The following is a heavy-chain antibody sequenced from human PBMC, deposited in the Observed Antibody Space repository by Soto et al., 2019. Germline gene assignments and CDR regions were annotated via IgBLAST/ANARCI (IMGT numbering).Heavy chain of an antibody. V-gene: IGHV4-34*01. J-gene: IGHJ4*02. CDR1: CGSLRGHY. CDR3: ARAAVKLGATLFDS. CDR2: INHSGFT. D-gene: IGHD1-26*01. Sequence: SETLSLTCAVSCGSLRGHYWSWIRQSPEKGLEWIGEINHSGFTNYNPTLKSRVTISRDASKNQFSLRLSSMTAADSAVYFCARAAVKLGATLFDSWGQGTLVTVSS.